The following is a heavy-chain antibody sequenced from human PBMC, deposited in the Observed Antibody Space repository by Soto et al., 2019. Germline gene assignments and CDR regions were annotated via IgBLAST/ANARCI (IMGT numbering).Heavy chain of an antibody. CDR3: ARAHGSSWYNWFDP. J-gene: IGHJ5*02. CDR1: GCTFSSYA. D-gene: IGHD6-13*01. V-gene: IGHV1-69*13. CDR2: IIPLFGTT. Sequence: SVKVSCKASGCTFSSYAISWVRQAPGRGLEWMGGIIPLFGTTNYAQKFRGRVTVTADESTSTVYMEVRSLRFEDTAVYYCARAHGSSWYNWFDPWGQGTLVTVSS.